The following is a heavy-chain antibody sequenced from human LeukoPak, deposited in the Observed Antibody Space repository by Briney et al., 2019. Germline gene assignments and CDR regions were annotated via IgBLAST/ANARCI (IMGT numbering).Heavy chain of an antibody. CDR2: INPNSGVT. J-gene: IGHJ3*01. CDR1: GYTFTGYY. CDR3: ARDLRSALDF. V-gene: IGHV1-2*02. Sequence: GASVKVSCKASGYTFTGYYMHWVRQAPGQRLEWMGWINPNSGVTNYAQKFQGRVTMTRDTSISTAYMELSRLTSDDTALYFCARDLRSALDFGGQGTMVSVSS.